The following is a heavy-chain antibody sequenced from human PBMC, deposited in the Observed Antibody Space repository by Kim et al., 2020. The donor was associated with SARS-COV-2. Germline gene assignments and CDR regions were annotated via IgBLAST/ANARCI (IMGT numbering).Heavy chain of an antibody. CDR2: ISSSSSYI. CDR3: ARDNMRVRGVINAFDY. V-gene: IGHV3-21*01. J-gene: IGHJ4*02. Sequence: GGSLRLSCAASGFTFSSYSMNWVRQAPGKGLEWVSSISSSSSYIYYADSVKGRFTISRDNAKNSLYLQMNSLRAEDTAVYYCARDNMRVRGVINAFDYWGQGTLVTVSS. CDR1: GFTFSSYS. D-gene: IGHD3-10*01.